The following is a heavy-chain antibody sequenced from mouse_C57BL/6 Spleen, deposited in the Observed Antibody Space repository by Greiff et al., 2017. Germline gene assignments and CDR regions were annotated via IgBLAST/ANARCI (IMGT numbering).Heavy chain of an antibody. CDR1: CYTFTSYW. CDR3: ARRGTVPFDY. Sequence: QVQLQQPGAELVRPGSSVKLSCKASCYTFTSYWLDWVKQRPGQGLELIGNIYPSDSETHYNPKFKDKATLTVDKSSSTAYMQLSSLTSEDSAVYYCARRGTVPFDYWGQGTTLTVSS. V-gene: IGHV1-61*01. D-gene: IGHD3-3*01. J-gene: IGHJ2*01. CDR2: IYPSDSET.